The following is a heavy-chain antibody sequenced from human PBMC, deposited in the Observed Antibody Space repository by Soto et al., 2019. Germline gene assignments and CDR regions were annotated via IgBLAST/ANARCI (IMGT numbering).Heavy chain of an antibody. D-gene: IGHD6-19*01. V-gene: IGHV3-30-3*01. CDR3: ARDKTSYSSGWYYGMDV. CDR1: GFTFSSYA. Sequence: QVQLVESGGGVVQPGRSLRLSCAASGFTFSSYAMHWVRQAPGKGLEWVAVISYDGSNKYYADSVKGRFTISRDNSKNTLYLQMNSLRAEDTAVYYCARDKTSYSSGWYYGMDVWDQGTTVTVSS. CDR2: ISYDGSNK. J-gene: IGHJ6*02.